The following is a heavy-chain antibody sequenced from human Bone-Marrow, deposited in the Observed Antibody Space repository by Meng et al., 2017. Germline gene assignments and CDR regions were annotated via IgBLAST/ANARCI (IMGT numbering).Heavy chain of an antibody. CDR1: GFTFSDYY. D-gene: IGHD6-19*01. CDR3: ARDHSSGWYYGARYDI. CDR2: ISSSGSTI. Sequence: GESLKISCAASGFTFSDYYMSWIRQAPGKGLEWVSYISSSGSTIYYADSVKDRFTISRDNAKNSLYLQMNSLRAEDTAVYYCARDHSSGWYYGARYDIWGQGTMVTVSS. V-gene: IGHV3-11*04. J-gene: IGHJ3*02.